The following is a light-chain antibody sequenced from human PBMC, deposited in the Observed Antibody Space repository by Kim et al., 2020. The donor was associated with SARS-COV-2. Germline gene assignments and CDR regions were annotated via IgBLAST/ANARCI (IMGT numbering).Light chain of an antibody. Sequence: SIPISCTGTSSDVGGYNYVSWYQQHPGKAPKLMIYDVSNRPSGVSDRFSGSKSGNTASLTISGLQAEDEADYYCSSWAGSSTRYVFGTGTKVTVL. J-gene: IGLJ1*01. V-gene: IGLV2-14*03. CDR1: SSDVGGYNY. CDR2: DVS. CDR3: SSWAGSSTRYV.